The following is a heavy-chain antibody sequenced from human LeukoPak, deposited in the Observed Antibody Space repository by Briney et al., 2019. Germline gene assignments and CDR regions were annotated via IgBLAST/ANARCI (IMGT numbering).Heavy chain of an antibody. J-gene: IGHJ4*02. CDR2: ISGSGGST. CDR3: AKDSRSLFRALYYFDY. Sequence: GGSLRLSCAASGFTFSSYAMSWVRQAPGKGLEWVSAISGSGGSTYYADSVKGRFTIPRDNSKNTLYLQMNSLRAEDTAVYYCAKDSRSLFRALYYFDYWGQGTLVTVSS. CDR1: GFTFSSYA. V-gene: IGHV3-23*01. D-gene: IGHD3-3*02.